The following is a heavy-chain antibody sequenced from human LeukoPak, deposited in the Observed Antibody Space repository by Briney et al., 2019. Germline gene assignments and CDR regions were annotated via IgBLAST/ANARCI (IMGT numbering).Heavy chain of an antibody. CDR2: ITSAGDT. CDR3: AREDLKLPHNWFDP. V-gene: IGHV4-4*07. J-gene: IGHJ5*02. Sequence: PSETLSLTCTVSGGSISPYFWSWIRQPAGKGLEWIGRITSAGDTVYNPSLRGRVTISLDTSKNQFSLILNSVTASDMALYYCAREDLKLPHNWFDPWGQGTLVTVSS. CDR1: GGSISPYF.